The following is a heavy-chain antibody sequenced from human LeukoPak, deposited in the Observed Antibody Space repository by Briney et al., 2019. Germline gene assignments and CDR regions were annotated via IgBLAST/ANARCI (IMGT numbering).Heavy chain of an antibody. D-gene: IGHD2-2*01. CDR2: IIPFFGTA. J-gene: IGHJ6*04. CDR3: ARDGYQLLQGDYYYGMDV. CDR1: GGTFSSYA. Sequence: SVKVSCKASGGTFSSYAIIWVRQAPGQGLEWMGGIIPFFGTANYATQFPGRVTITADESTSTASMELRSLRSEDTAVYYCARDGYQLLQGDYYYGMDVWGKGPTVTVSS. V-gene: IGHV1-69*13.